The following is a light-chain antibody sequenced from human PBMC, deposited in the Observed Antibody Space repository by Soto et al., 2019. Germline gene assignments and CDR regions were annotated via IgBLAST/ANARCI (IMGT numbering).Light chain of an antibody. CDR3: PAWDDSLNGVV. CDR1: SSNIGSNT. Sequence: QSVLTQPRSASGTPGQRVTISCSGSSSNIGSNTVNWYQQLPGTAPKLLIYSNNQRPSGVPDGFSGSKSGTSASLAISGLQSEDEADYYCPAWDDSLNGVVFGGGTKLTVL. CDR2: SNN. V-gene: IGLV1-44*01. J-gene: IGLJ2*01.